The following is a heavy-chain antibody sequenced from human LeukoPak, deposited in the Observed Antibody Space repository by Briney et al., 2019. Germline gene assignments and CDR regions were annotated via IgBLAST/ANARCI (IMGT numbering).Heavy chain of an antibody. J-gene: IGHJ3*02. CDR1: GGSISSYY. CDR3: AREWSAFDI. V-gene: IGHV4-59*01. D-gene: IGHD2-15*01. CDR2: IHYSGST. Sequence: SETLSLTCTVSGGSISSYYWHWIRQPPGKGLEWIGYIHYSGSTYHNPSLKSRVTISVDTSKNQFSLRLNSVTAADTAVYYCAREWSAFDIWGQGTMVTVSS.